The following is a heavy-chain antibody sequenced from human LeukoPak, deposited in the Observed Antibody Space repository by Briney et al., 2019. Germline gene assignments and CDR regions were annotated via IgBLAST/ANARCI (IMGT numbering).Heavy chain of an antibody. D-gene: IGHD6-13*01. CDR3: ARDFPPPSSWSNNWFDP. J-gene: IGHJ5*02. CDR1: GGTFSSYT. Sequence: SVKVSCKASGGTFSSYTISWVRQAPGQGLEWMGRIIPILDIANYVQKFQGRVTITADKSTSTAYMGLSSLRSEDTAVYYCARDFPPPSSWSNNWFDPWGQGTLVTVSS. V-gene: IGHV1-69*04. CDR2: IIPILDIA.